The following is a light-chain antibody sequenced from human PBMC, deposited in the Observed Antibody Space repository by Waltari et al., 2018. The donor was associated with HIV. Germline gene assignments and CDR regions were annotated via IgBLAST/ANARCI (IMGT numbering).Light chain of an antibody. CDR1: QSVSSN. CDR2: RAS. J-gene: IGKJ2*01. Sequence: ETVLTQSPATLSVSPGERAHLSCRARQSVSSNLAWYQQKPGQAPRLLIYRASTRTTGIPARFSGSGSGTEFTLTISSLQSEDFAVYYCQQYNDWPRGPFGQGTRLEIK. CDR3: QQYNDWPRGP. V-gene: IGKV3-15*01.